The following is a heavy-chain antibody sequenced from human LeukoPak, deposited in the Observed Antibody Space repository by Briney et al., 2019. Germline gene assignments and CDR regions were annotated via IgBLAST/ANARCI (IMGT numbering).Heavy chain of an antibody. V-gene: IGHV1-8*01. CDR2: MNPNSGNT. CDR3: ARDNTGYCDY. D-gene: IGHD3-22*01. J-gene: IGHJ4*02. Sequence: GASVKVSCKASGYTFTNYNINWVRQATGQGLEWMGWMNPNSGNTGYVQMFQGRVTMTRNTSISTAYMELSSLKSEDTAVYYCARDNTGYCDYWGQGTLVTVSS. CDR1: GYTFTNYN.